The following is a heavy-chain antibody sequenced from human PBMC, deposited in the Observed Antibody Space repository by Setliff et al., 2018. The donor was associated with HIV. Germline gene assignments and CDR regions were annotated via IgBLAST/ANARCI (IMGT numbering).Heavy chain of an antibody. Sequence: PSETLSLTCAVYGGSFSDYYWSWIRQPPGKGLEWIAEINFGGGTNHNPSLKSRVTISVDTSKSHVSLMLRSVTAADTAVYYCARAGNYGAFDGFDIWGQGTMVTVSS. D-gene: IGHD1-7*01. CDR2: INFGGGT. CDR1: GGSFSDYY. J-gene: IGHJ3*02. V-gene: IGHV4-34*01. CDR3: ARAGNYGAFDGFDI.